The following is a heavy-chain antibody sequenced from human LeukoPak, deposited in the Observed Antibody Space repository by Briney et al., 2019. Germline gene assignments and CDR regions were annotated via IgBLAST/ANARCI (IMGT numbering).Heavy chain of an antibody. CDR3: ARRYYYDTSGYAFDL. CDR2: ITSSPSI. V-gene: IGHV3-21*01. J-gene: IGHJ3*01. Sequence: PGGSLRLSCAASGFPFSRYTMNWVRQAPGKGLEWVSSITSSPSIYYADSVKGRFTISRDNAKNSLNLQMNSLRAEDTAVYYCARRYYYDTSGYAFDLWGQGTMVTDSS. CDR1: GFPFSRYT. D-gene: IGHD3-22*01.